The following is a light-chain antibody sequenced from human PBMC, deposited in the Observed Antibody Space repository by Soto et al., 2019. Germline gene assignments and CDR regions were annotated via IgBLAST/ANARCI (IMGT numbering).Light chain of an antibody. CDR1: SSDVGGYNY. V-gene: IGLV2-14*01. Sequence: QSALTQPASVSGSPGQSITISCTGTSSDVGGYNYVSWYQQHPGKAPQLMIYEVSNRPSGVSNRFSGSKSGNTASLSISGVQAEDGDDYYCSSYTSSSTLVFGTGTKVTVL. CDR2: EVS. J-gene: IGLJ1*01. CDR3: SSYTSSSTLV.